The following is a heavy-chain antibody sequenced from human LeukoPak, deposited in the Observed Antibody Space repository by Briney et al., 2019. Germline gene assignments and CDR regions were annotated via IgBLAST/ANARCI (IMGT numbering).Heavy chain of an antibody. CDR2: INHSGST. J-gene: IGHJ4*02. CDR1: GGSFSGYY. Sequence: SXXLSLTCAVYGGSFSGYYWSWVRQPPGKGVEWIGEINHSGSTNYNPSLKSRVTISVDTSKNQFSLKRSSVTAADTAVYYCARGIVVVPAAISLSRPGARFDYWGQGTLVTVSS. V-gene: IGHV4-34*01. D-gene: IGHD2-2*02. CDR3: ARGIVVVPAAISLSRPGARFDY.